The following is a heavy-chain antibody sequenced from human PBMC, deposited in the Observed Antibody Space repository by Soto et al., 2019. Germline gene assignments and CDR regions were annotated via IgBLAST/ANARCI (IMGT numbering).Heavy chain of an antibody. J-gene: IGHJ5*02. Sequence: GASVKVSCKASGYTFTGYYMHWVRQAPGQGLEWMGIINPSGGSTSYAQKFQGRVTMTRDTSTSTVYMELSSLRSEDTAVYYCARDWGYCSGGSCYSSYNWFDPWGQGTLVTVSS. V-gene: IGHV1-46*03. D-gene: IGHD2-15*01. CDR3: ARDWGYCSGGSCYSSYNWFDP. CDR2: INPSGGST. CDR1: GYTFTGYY.